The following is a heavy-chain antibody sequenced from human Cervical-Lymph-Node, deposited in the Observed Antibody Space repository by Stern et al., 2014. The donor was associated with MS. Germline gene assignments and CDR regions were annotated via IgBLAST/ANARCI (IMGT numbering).Heavy chain of an antibody. CDR2: IYVGDAET. D-gene: IGHD6-13*01. J-gene: IGHJ4*02. CDR1: GYTFTTYW. Sequence: EVQLVESGAEVKKPGESLKISCKGAGYTFTTYWIGWVRQMPGKGLEWMGVIYVGDAETRYSPSFQGHLTIPADKSISTACLHWRSLKASDTAMYYCARSYSSSWTHYFDYWGQGTLVTVSS. CDR3: ARSYSSSWTHYFDY. V-gene: IGHV5-51*01.